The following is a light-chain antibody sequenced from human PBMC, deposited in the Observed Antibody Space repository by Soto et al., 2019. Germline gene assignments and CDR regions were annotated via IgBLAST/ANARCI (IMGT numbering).Light chain of an antibody. J-gene: IGLJ2*01. Sequence: QSVLTQPPSVSGAPGQRVTISCTGSRSNIGAGYDVHWYQQLPGTAPKLLIDGNTNRHSGIPDRFSGSKSGTSASLAITGLQAEDEADYYGKSYDFNLSGVVFGGGTKLTVL. V-gene: IGLV1-40*01. CDR1: RSNIGAGYD. CDR3: KSYDFNLSGVV. CDR2: GNT.